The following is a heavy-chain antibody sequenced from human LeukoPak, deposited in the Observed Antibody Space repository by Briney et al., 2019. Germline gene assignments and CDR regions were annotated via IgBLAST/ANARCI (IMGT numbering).Heavy chain of an antibody. CDR2: IYPGDSDT. CDR1: GHSFATNW. J-gene: IGHJ5*02. D-gene: IGHD3-10*01. V-gene: IGHV5-51*01. CDR3: ALSLGSSGFDP. Sequence: GESLKITCKASGHSFATNWIGRVRQIPGKGLEWMGIIYPGDSDTRYSPSFQGQVTFSVDKSISTAYLQWSSLKASDTAIYYCALSLGSSGFDPWGQGTLVTVSS.